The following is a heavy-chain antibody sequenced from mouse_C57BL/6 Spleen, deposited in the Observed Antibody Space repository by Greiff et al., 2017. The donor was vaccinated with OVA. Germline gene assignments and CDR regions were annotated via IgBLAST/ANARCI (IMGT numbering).Heavy chain of an antibody. CDR1: GYSFTSYY. Sequence: VQLQQSGPELVKPGASVKISCKASGYSFTSYYIHWVKQRPGQGLEWIGWIYPGSGNTKYNEKFKGKATLTADTSSSTAYMQLSSLTSEDSAVYYCARPRDYGDYYAMDYWGQGTSVTVSS. CDR3: ARPRDYGDYYAMDY. J-gene: IGHJ4*01. CDR2: IYPGSGNT. D-gene: IGHD2-4*01. V-gene: IGHV1-66*01.